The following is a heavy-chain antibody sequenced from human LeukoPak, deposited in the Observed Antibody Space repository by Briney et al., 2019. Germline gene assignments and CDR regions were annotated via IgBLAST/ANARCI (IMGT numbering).Heavy chain of an antibody. V-gene: IGHV4-39*07. CDR2: IYYSGNT. CDR1: GGSISSSSYY. Sequence: PSETLSLTCTVSGGSISSSSYYWGWIRQPPGKGLEWIGSIYYSGNTYYNPSLKSRVTISIDTSKNQFSLKLSSVTAADTAVYYCARGDKGWFDPWGQGTLVTVSS. J-gene: IGHJ5*02. D-gene: IGHD2-21*01. CDR3: ARGDKGWFDP.